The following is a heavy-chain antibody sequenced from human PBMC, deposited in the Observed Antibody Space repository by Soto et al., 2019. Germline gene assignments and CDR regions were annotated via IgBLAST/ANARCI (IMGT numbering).Heavy chain of an antibody. Sequence: SPTLSLTGAISGDSVSSNSAAWDLIRQSPSRGLEWLGRTYYRSKWYNDYSVSVKSRITINPDTSKNQFSLQLNFVTPEETAVYYCASLYYYGSGHYSYGIEVWGQGTTVAV. D-gene: IGHD3-10*01. CDR1: GDSVSSNSAA. CDR2: TYYRSKWYN. J-gene: IGHJ6*02. CDR3: ASLYYYGSGHYSYGIEV. V-gene: IGHV6-1*01.